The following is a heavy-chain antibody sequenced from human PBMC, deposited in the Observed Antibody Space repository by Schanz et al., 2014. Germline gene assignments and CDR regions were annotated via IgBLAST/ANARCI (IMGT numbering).Heavy chain of an antibody. J-gene: IGHJ6*02. CDR2: INHSGST. V-gene: IGHV4-34*01. CDR3: ARGVQSGFAYYYGMDV. Sequence: QVQLQQWGAGLLKPSETLSLTCAVYGGSFSGYDWSWIRQPTGKGLEWIGEINHSGSTNYNPSRKSRFTISVDTSKNQFSLKLSSVTAADTAVYYCARGVQSGFAYYYGMDVWGQGTTVTVSS. D-gene: IGHD3-3*01. CDR1: GGSFSGYD.